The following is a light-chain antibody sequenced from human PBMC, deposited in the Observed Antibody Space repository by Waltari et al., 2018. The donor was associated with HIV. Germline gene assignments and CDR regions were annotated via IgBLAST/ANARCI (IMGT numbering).Light chain of an antibody. CDR2: KNN. J-gene: IGLJ3*02. V-gene: IGLV1-47*01. CDR3: ASWDDNLNSWV. Sequence: QSVVTQPPSASGTPGQRVTISCSGSDSNIRRNYVYWYQDLPGTAPKLLIYKNNQRSSGVPDRFSGSKSDTSASLAISGLRSEDEADYYCASWDDNLNSWVFGGGTKLTVL. CDR1: DSNIRRNY.